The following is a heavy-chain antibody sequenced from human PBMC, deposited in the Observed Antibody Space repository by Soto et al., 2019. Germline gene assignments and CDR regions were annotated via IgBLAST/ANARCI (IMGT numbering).Heavy chain of an antibody. CDR3: TRGGDAYKNGH. Sequence: PSETLSLTCPVPGGSVSIGTYYWSWIRQPPGKGLEWIGFIHYSGSTNYNPSLKSRVTMSVDTSKNQFSLKLTSVNAADTAVYYCTRGGDAYKNGHWGQGTLVTVSS. V-gene: IGHV4-61*01. CDR1: GGSVSIGTYY. J-gene: IGHJ4*02. CDR2: IHYSGST. D-gene: IGHD2-21*01.